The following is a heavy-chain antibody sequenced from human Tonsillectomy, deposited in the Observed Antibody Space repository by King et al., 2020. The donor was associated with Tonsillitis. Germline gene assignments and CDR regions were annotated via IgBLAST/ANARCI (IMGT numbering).Heavy chain of an antibody. V-gene: IGHV4-59*01. Sequence: VQLQESGPGLVKPSETLSLTCTVSGGSISSYYWSWIRQPPGKGLEWIGYIYYSGSTNYNPSLKSRVTISVDTSKNQFSLKLSSVTAADTAVYYCAREGYYDILTGHGTWFDPWGQGTLVTVSS. J-gene: IGHJ5*02. CDR2: IYYSGST. CDR1: GGSISSYY. CDR3: AREGYYDILTGHGTWFDP. D-gene: IGHD3-9*01.